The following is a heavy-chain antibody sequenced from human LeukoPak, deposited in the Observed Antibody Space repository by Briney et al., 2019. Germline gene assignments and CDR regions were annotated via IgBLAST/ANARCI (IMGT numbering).Heavy chain of an antibody. V-gene: IGHV4-59*10. CDR1: GGSFSSYY. D-gene: IGHD6-13*01. CDR3: ARVDRRYSSSWYSDAFDI. J-gene: IGHJ3*02. CDR2: IYTSGST. Sequence: SETLSLTCAVYGGSFSSYYWSWIRQPAGKGREWIGRIYTSGSTNYNPSLKSRVTMSVDTSKNQFSLKLSSVTAADTAVYYCARVDRRYSSSWYSDAFDIWGQGTMVTVSS.